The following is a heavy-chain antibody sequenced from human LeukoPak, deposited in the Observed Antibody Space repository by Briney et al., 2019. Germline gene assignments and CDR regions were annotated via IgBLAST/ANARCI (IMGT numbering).Heavy chain of an antibody. J-gene: IGHJ4*02. CDR3: ARDQYYDSSGLFDY. CDR2: IRFDGTSE. Sequence: PGGSLRLSCAASGFTFSNFGMHWVRQAPGKGLEWVAFIRFDGTSEFYADSVKARFTISRDNSRNTLYLQMNSLRAEDTAVYYCARDQYYDSSGLFDYWGQGTLVTVSS. D-gene: IGHD3-22*01. CDR1: GFTFSNFG. V-gene: IGHV3-30*02.